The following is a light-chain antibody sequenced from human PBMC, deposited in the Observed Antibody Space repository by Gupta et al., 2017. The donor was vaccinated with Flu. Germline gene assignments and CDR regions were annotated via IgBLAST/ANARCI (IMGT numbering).Light chain of an antibody. CDR1: NSDIGGYNY. J-gene: IGLJ1*01. V-gene: IGLV2-11*01. Sequence: QSTAVSCTGTNSDIGGYNYVSWYQQHPGKAPNLMIYDVITRPSGVPDRFSGSKSVNTASLTISGLQAEDEADYYCCAFAGGFYVFGTGTKVTVL. CDR3: CAFAGGFYV. CDR2: DVI.